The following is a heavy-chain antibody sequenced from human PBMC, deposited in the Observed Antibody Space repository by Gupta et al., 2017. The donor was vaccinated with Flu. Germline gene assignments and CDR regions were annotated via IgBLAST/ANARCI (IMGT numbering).Heavy chain of an antibody. CDR3: VRQAIFGDYDFWRGPYWFFDV. CDR1: GYSFSSYS. Sequence: EVQLEQAGAEVKKSGESLKISCKGSGYSFSSYSIGWVRQTPGKGLEWMGFIDPDDQETKYSPTFQGQVTISVDKSINTAYLQWSSLKDSDSAIYYCVRQAIFGDYDFWRGPYWFFDVWGRGTHVTVSS. D-gene: IGHD3/OR15-3a*01. J-gene: IGHJ2*01. CDR2: IDPDDQET. V-gene: IGHV5-51*01.